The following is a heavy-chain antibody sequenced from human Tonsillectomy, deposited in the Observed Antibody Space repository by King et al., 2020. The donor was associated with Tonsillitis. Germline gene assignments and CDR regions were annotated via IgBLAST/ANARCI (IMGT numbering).Heavy chain of an antibody. Sequence: VQLVESGGGLVKPGGSLRLSCAASGFTLSSYSMNWVRQSPGKGLEWVSSISSSSSYIYYADSVKGRFAISRDNAKHSLYLQMNSLRAEDTAVYYCARDCSGGSCYPYYYGMDVWGQGTTVTVSS. CDR2: ISSSSSYI. D-gene: IGHD2-15*01. J-gene: IGHJ6*02. V-gene: IGHV3-21*01. CDR3: ARDCSGGSCYPYYYGMDV. CDR1: GFTLSSYS.